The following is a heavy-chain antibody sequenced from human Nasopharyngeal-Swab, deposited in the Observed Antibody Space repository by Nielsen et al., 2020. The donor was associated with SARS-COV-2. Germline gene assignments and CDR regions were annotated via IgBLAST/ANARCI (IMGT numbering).Heavy chain of an antibody. CDR1: GFTFSDYF. V-gene: IGHV3-11*01. CDR3: ARHFLSGYHNAWFDP. Sequence: GESLKISCAASGFTFSDYFMSWIRQAPGKGLEWVSYISTSGSITIYADSVKGRFTISRDNAKNSLYLQMNSLRVEDTAVYYCARHFLSGYHNAWFDPWGQGTLVTVSS. D-gene: IGHD3-3*02. J-gene: IGHJ5*02. CDR2: ISTSGSIT.